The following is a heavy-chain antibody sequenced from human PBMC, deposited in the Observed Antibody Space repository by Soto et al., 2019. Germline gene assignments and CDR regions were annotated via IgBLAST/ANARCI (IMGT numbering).Heavy chain of an antibody. J-gene: IGHJ4*02. Sequence: SETLSLTCTVSGGSISSYYWSWIRQPPGRGLEWIGYIYDSGSTNYNPSLKSRVTISVDTSQNQFSLKLSSVTAADTAVYYCARHAGRWLRLPDWAQETLVTVSS. CDR3: ARHAGRWLRLPD. D-gene: IGHD5-12*01. CDR1: GGSISSYY. V-gene: IGHV4-59*08. CDR2: IYDSGST.